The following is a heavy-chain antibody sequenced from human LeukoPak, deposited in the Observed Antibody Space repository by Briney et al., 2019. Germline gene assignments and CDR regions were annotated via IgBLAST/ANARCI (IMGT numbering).Heavy chain of an antibody. J-gene: IGHJ4*02. D-gene: IGHD1-26*01. CDR1: GFTFSSYA. CDR2: ISYDGSNK. CDR3: AKEKYSGSYSNDY. V-gene: IGHV3-30-3*01. Sequence: TGGSLRLSCAASGFTFSSYAMHWVRHAPGKGLEWVAVISYDGSNKYYADSVKGRFTISRDNSKNTLYLQMNSLRAEDTAVYYCAKEKYSGSYSNDYWGQGTLVTVSS.